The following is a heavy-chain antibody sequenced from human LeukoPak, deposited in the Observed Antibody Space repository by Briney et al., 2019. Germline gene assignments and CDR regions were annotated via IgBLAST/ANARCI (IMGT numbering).Heavy chain of an antibody. J-gene: IGHJ4*02. V-gene: IGHV3-53*01. CDR3: ARGGSGSYHFDY. Sequence: GGSLRLTCAASGFTVSSYYMSWVRQPPGKGLEWVSDIYSGGSTYYTHSLKGRFTISGDTSKNTLYLQMNSLRAADTAVYYCARGGSGSYHFDYWGQGTLVTVSS. D-gene: IGHD3-10*01. CDR1: GFTVSSYY. CDR2: IYSGGST.